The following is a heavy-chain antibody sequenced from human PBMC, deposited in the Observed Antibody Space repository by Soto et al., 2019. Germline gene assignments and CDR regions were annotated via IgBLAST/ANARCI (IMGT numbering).Heavy chain of an antibody. Sequence: SETLSLTCAVSGGSISSGGYSWSWIRQPPGKGLEWIGYIYHSGSTYYNPSLKSRVTISVDRSKNQFSLKLSSVTAADTAVYYCARGGYYYDSSGSCLDIWGQGTMVTVSS. CDR2: IYHSGST. J-gene: IGHJ3*02. V-gene: IGHV4-30-2*01. CDR1: GGSISSGGYS. D-gene: IGHD3-22*01. CDR3: ARGGYYYDSSGSCLDI.